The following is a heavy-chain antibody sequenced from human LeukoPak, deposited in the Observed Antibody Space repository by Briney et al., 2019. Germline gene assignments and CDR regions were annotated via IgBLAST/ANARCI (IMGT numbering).Heavy chain of an antibody. CDR2: IYYSRST. CDR3: ARRIWADWCFDL. V-gene: IGHV4-61*01. Sequence: SETLSLTCTVSGGSVSSGSYYWSWIRQPPGKGLDWIGYIYYSRSTNYNPSLKSRVTISVDTSKNQFSLKLSSVTAADTAVYYCARRIWADWCFDLWGRGTLVTVSS. D-gene: IGHD6-19*01. J-gene: IGHJ2*01. CDR1: GGSVSSGSYY.